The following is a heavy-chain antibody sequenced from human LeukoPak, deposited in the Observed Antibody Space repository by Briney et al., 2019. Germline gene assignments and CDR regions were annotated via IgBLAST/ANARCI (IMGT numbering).Heavy chain of an antibody. CDR1: GYNFSSYY. V-gene: IGHV1-46*01. CDR3: ARQTYCSSTSCYFYYYYMDV. J-gene: IGHJ6*03. Sequence: GASVKVSCKASGYNFSSYYMHWVRQAPGQGLEWMGIINPSGGSTSYAQKFQGRVTMTRDMSTRTVYMELSSLRSEDTAVYYCARQTYCSSTSCYFYYYYMDVWGKGTTVTVSS. D-gene: IGHD2-2*01. CDR2: INPSGGST.